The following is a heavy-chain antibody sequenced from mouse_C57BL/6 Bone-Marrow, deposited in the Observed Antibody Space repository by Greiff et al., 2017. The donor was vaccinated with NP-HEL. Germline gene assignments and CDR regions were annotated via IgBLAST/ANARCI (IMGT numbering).Heavy chain of an antibody. D-gene: IGHD2-5*01. Sequence: EVNVVESGGGLVKPGGSLKLSCAASGFTFSSYAMSWVRQTPEKRLEWVATISDGGSYTYYPDNVKGRFTISRDNAKNNLYLQMSHLKSEDTAMYYCARGAYYSNLRYFDVWGTGTTVTVSS. CDR2: ISDGGSYT. CDR3: ARGAYYSNLRYFDV. J-gene: IGHJ1*03. V-gene: IGHV5-4*03. CDR1: GFTFSSYA.